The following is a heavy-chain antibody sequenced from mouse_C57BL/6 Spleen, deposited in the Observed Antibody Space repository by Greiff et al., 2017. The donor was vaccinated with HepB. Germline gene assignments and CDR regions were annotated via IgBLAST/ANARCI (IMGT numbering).Heavy chain of an antibody. CDR3: ARLTTDYFDY. V-gene: IGHV1-42*01. CDR1: GYSFTGYY. CDR2: INPSTGGT. J-gene: IGHJ2*01. D-gene: IGHD1-1*01. Sequence: EVKLQESGPELVKPGASVKISCKASGYSFTGYYMNWVKQSPEKSLEWIGEINPSTGGTTYNQKFKAKATLTVDKSSSTAYMQLKSLTSEDSAVYYCARLTTDYFDYWGQGTTLTVSS.